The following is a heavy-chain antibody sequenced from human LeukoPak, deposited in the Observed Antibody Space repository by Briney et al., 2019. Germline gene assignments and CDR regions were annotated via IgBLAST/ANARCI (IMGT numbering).Heavy chain of an antibody. CDR3: ARDLSGYSYEGPWDAFDI. J-gene: IGHJ3*02. CDR2: IIPIFGTA. V-gene: IGHV1-69*05. CDR1: GGTFSSYA. Sequence: SVKVSCKASGGTFSSYAISWVRQAPGQGLEWMGGIIPIFGTASYAQKFQGRVTITTDESTSTAYMELSSLRSEDTAVYYCARDLSGYSYEGPWDAFDIWGQGTMVTVSS. D-gene: IGHD5-18*01.